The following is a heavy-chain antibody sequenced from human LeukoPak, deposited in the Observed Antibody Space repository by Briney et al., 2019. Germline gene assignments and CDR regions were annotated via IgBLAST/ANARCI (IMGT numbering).Heavy chain of an antibody. J-gene: IGHJ4*01. CDR1: GFTFSNHW. CDR2: IDGGGSTT. V-gene: IGHV3-74*01. D-gene: IGHD3-22*01. CDR3: ARGPGSSGGAYVGDY. Sequence: GGSLRLSCAASGFTFSNHWMHRVRQVPGKGLVWVSRIDGGGSTTNYADPVKGRFSISRDNAKSTLYLQMNSLRAEDTAVYYCARGPGSSGGAYVGDYWGHGTLVTVSS.